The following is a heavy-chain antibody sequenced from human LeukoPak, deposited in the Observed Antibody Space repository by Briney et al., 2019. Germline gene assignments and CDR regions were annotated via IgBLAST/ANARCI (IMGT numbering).Heavy chain of an antibody. D-gene: IGHD3-3*01. CDR1: GFTASRSY. J-gene: IGHJ5*02. CDR2: IYSGGTT. V-gene: IGHV3-66*01. Sequence: GGSLRLSCAASGFTASRSYMTWVRQAPGKGLEWVSVIYSGGTTSYAGSVKGRFSISRDNSKNTVYLQLNSLRAEDTAVYYCARGGITIFGVAQLGWFDPWGQGTLVTVSS. CDR3: ARGGITIFGVAQLGWFDP.